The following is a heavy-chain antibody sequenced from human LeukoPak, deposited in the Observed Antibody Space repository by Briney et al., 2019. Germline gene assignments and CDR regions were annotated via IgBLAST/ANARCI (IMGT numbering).Heavy chain of an antibody. CDR2: IIPIFGTA. CDR3: ARDRSEYSGSPDAFDI. J-gene: IGHJ3*02. V-gene: IGHV1-69*05. D-gene: IGHD1-26*01. CDR1: GGTFSSYA. Sequence: ASVTVSCKASGGTFSSYAISWVRQAPGQGLEWMGGIIPIFGTANYAQKFQGRVTITTDESTSTAYMELSSLRSEDTAVYYCARDRSEYSGSPDAFDIWGQGTMVTVSS.